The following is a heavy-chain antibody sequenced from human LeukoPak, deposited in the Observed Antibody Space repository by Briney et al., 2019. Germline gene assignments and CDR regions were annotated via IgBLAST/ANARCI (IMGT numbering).Heavy chain of an antibody. CDR3: ARDSGYDSRDYYYYYGMDV. D-gene: IGHD5-12*01. V-gene: IGHV3-7*01. Sequence: GGSLRLSCAASGFTFSNYAMSWVRQAPGKGLEWVANIKQDGSEKYYVDSVKGRFTISRDNAKNSLYLKMNSLRAEDTAVYYCARDSGYDSRDYYYYYGMDVWGQGTTVTVSS. CDR1: GFTFSNYA. CDR2: IKQDGSEK. J-gene: IGHJ6*02.